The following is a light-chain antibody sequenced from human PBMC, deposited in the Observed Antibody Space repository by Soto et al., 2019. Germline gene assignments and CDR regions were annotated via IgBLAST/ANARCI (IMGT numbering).Light chain of an antibody. CDR2: EVS. J-gene: IGKJ3*01. CDR3: MQSIQLPFT. Sequence: DIQMTQSPSTLSGSVGDRVTITCRASQTISSWLAWYQQKPGKAPKLLIYEVSNRFSGVPDRFSGSGSGTDFTLKISRVEAEDVGVYYCMQSIQLPFTFGPGTKVDIK. V-gene: IGKV1-5*01. CDR1: QTISSW.